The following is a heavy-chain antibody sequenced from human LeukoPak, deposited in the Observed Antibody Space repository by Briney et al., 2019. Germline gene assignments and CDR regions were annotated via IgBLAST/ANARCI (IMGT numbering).Heavy chain of an antibody. Sequence: SETLSLTCTVSGGSISSYYWSWIRQPPGKGLEWIGYIYYSGSTNYNPSLKSRVTISVDTSKNQFSLKLSSVTAADTAVYYCARHRYCSSTSCWDMDVWGQGTTVTVSS. CDR3: ARHRYCSSTSCWDMDV. D-gene: IGHD2-2*01. CDR1: GGSISSYY. CDR2: IYYSGST. J-gene: IGHJ6*02. V-gene: IGHV4-59*08.